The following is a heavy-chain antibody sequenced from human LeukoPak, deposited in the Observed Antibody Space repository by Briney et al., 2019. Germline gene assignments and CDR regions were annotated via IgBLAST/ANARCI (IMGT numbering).Heavy chain of an antibody. V-gene: IGHV4-34*01. D-gene: IGHD3-22*01. J-gene: IGHJ5*02. CDR2: INHSGST. Sequence: SETLSLTCAVYGGSFSGYYWSWIRQPPGKGLEWIGEINHSGSTNYNPSLKSRVTISVDTSNNQFSLKLSSVTAADTAVYYCARGVIVVVIKRPNWFDPWGQGTLVTVSS. CDR3: ARGVIVVVIKRPNWFDP. CDR1: GGSFSGYY.